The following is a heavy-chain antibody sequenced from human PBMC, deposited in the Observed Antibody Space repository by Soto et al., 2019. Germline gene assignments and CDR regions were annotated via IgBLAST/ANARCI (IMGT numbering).Heavy chain of an antibody. CDR3: ASSPGGFYTA. CDR2: INSDGSST. D-gene: IGHD2-8*02. Sequence: EVQLVESGGGLVQPGGSLRLSCTDSGFTFSSNWMHWLRQGPGKGLVWVSRINSDGSSTNYVDSVKGRFTNSRDNAKSTLYLQMRSRRAEDTAVYYCASSPGGFYTAWGQGTVVTVSS. V-gene: IGHV3-74*01. CDR1: GFTFSSNW. J-gene: IGHJ3*01.